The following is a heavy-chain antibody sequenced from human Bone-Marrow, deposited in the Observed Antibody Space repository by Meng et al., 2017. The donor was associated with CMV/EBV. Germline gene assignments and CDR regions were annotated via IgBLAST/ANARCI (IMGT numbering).Heavy chain of an antibody. CDR3: ARDPPWGGSFPFDY. J-gene: IGHJ4*02. D-gene: IGHD1-26*01. Sequence: VQLLQPGDVVKKPGASVKVFCKASGYTFTSYGISWVRQAPGQGLEWMGWISAYNGNTNYAQKLQGRVTMTTDTSTSTAYMELRSLRSDDTAVYYCARDPPWGGSFPFDYWGQGTLVTVSS. CDR2: ISAYNGNT. CDR1: GYTFTSYG. V-gene: IGHV1-18*01.